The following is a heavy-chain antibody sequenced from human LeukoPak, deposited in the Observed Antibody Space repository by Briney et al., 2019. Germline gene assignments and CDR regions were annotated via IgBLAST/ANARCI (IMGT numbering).Heavy chain of an antibody. D-gene: IGHD6-13*01. CDR1: GFTFSNYA. V-gene: IGHV3-23*01. J-gene: IGHJ5*02. Sequence: GGSLRLSCAASGFTFSNYAMSWVRQAPGKGLEWVSTISGNGDTYYADSVKGRFTISRDNSKNTLYLQMNSLRAEDTAVYYCAKGHSWYGRWFDPWGQGTLVTVSS. CDR2: ISGNGDT. CDR3: AKGHSWYGRWFDP.